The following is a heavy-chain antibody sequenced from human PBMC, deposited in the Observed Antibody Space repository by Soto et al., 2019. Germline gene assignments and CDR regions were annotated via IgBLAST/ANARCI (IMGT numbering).Heavy chain of an antibody. Sequence: ASVKVSCKASGYTFTSYGISWVRQAPGQGLEWMGWISAYNGNTNYAQKLQGRVTMTTDTSTSTAYMELRSLRSDDTAVDYCARVFLEWLSNPYYMDVWGKGTTVTVSS. V-gene: IGHV1-18*01. J-gene: IGHJ6*03. D-gene: IGHD3-3*01. CDR2: ISAYNGNT. CDR3: ARVFLEWLSNPYYMDV. CDR1: GYTFTSYG.